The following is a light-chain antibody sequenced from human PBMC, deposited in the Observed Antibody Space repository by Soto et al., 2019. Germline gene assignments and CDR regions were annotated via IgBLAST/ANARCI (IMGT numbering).Light chain of an antibody. J-gene: IGLJ1*01. V-gene: IGLV2-23*02. CDR3: CSYAGSSTYV. Sequence: QSVLTQPASLSGSPGQSITISCNGTSSDVGSYNLVSWYQQHPGKAPKLMIYEVSKRPSGVSNRFSGSKSGNTASLTISGLQVEDEADYYCCSYAGSSTYVFGTGTKVTVL. CDR2: EVS. CDR1: SSDVGSYNL.